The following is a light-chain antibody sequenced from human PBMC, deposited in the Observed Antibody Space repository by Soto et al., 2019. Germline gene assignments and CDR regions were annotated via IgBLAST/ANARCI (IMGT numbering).Light chain of an antibody. CDR3: QQSYSTPWT. Sequence: DIVMTQSPLSLSVTPGEAASISCRCSQSLLHRNGNNYLDWYLQKPGQSPQLLISLASNRASGVPDRFSGSGSGTDFTLTISSLHPEDFATYYCQQSYSTPWTFGQGTKVEIK. CDR2: LAS. V-gene: IGKV2-28*01. J-gene: IGKJ1*01. CDR1: QSLLHRNGNNY.